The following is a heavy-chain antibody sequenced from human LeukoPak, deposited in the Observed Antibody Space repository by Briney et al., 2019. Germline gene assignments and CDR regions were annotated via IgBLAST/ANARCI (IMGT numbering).Heavy chain of an antibody. CDR3: ARGPRSRAWYSVDY. CDR1: GGSITNYY. J-gene: IGHJ4*02. D-gene: IGHD6-19*01. V-gene: IGHV4-4*07. CDR2: IYTSGST. Sequence: SETLSLTCIVSGGSITNYYWSWIRQPAGKGLEWIGRIYTSGSTNYNPSLKSRVTMSVDTSKNQFSLKLSSVTAADTAVYYGARGPRSRAWYSVDYWGRGTLVTVSS.